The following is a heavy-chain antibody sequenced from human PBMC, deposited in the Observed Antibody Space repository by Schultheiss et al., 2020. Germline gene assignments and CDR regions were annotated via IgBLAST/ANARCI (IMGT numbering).Heavy chain of an antibody. D-gene: IGHD3-3*01. J-gene: IGHJ6*02. Sequence: GGSLRLSCAASGFTFSSYGMHWVRQAPGKGLEWVAVISYDGSNKYYADSVKGRFTISRDNSKNTLYVQMSSLRAEDTALYYCAKDQGYDLYGMDVWGRGTTVTVSS. CDR2: ISYDGSNK. V-gene: IGHV3-30*18. CDR3: AKDQGYDLYGMDV. CDR1: GFTFSSYG.